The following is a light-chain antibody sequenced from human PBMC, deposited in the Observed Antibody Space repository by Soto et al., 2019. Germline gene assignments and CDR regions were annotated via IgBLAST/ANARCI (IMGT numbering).Light chain of an antibody. CDR2: GAS. J-gene: IGKJ1*01. CDR3: QQYHSWPPGT. Sequence: ELVMTKSEDTMSVSQGEGALLSCRVSQSIRSNLAWYRRRPGQAPRLLMYGASTRADGIPARFTGSGSGTQFTPTTSSLQSEDCAVYYCQQYHSWPPGTSGQGTKV. CDR1: QSIRSN. V-gene: IGKV3-15*01.